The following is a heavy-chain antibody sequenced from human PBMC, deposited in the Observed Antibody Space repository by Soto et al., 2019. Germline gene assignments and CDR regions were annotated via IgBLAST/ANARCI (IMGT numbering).Heavy chain of an antibody. D-gene: IGHD4-17*01. Sequence: SETLSLTCAVFSASLGDHYWAWIRQSPDKGLEWIGEVHPSGSTDYNSSLKSRLTISVDTSKNQFSLKLSSVTAADTAVYYCARLEATVTTYCFDYWGQGNLVTASS. V-gene: IGHV4-34*01. CDR3: ARLEATVTTYCFDY. CDR1: SASLGDHY. CDR2: VHPSGST. J-gene: IGHJ4*02.